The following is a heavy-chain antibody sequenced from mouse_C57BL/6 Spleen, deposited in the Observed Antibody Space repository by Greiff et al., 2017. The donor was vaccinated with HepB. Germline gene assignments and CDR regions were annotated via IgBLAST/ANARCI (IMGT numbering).Heavy chain of an antibody. CDR3: ARYDGSWCAY. Sequence: VQLQQSGAELVRPGSSVKLSCKASGYTFTSYWMHWVKQRPIQGLEWIGNIDPSDSETHYNQKFKDKATLTVDNSSSTAYMQLSSLTSEDSAVYYCARYDGSWCAYWGQGTLVTVAA. V-gene: IGHV1-52*01. CDR2: IDPSDSET. CDR1: GYTFTSYW. D-gene: IGHD2-3*01. J-gene: IGHJ3*01.